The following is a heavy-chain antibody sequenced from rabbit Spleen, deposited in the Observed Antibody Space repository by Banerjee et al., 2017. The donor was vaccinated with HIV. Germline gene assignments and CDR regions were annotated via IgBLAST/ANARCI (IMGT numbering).Heavy chain of an antibody. Sequence: QERLVESGGGLVQPEGSLALTCTASGFSFSSSYYMCWVRQAPGKGLEWIACIYADSSGNTYYASWAKGRFTISKASSTTVTLQMTRLTAADTATYFCASYDGYVAYRSMWGPGTLVTVS. J-gene: IGHJ4*01. CDR2: IYADSSGNT. V-gene: IGHV1S45*01. CDR1: GFSFSSSYY. D-gene: IGHD6-1*01. CDR3: ASYDGYVAYRSM.